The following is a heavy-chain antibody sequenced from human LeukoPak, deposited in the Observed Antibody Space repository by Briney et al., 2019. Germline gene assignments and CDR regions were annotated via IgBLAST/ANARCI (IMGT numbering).Heavy chain of an antibody. CDR1: GGSISSYY. CDR3: ARMRLAGFWFDP. J-gene: IGHJ5*02. Sequence: EPSETLSLTCTIFGGSISSYYWSWIRQPPGKGLEWIGYIYYSGSTNYNPSLKSRVTISVDTSKNQFSLKLSSVTAADTAVYYCARMRLAGFWFDPWGQGTLVTVSS. V-gene: IGHV4-59*01. CDR2: IYYSGST.